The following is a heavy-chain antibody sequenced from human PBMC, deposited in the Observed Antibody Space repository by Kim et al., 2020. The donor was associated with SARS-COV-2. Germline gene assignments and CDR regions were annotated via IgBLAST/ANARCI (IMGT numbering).Heavy chain of an antibody. J-gene: IGHJ4*02. D-gene: IGHD3-10*01. CDR2: ISSSSSYI. V-gene: IGHV3-21*01. CDR3: ASDLPGDSAY. CDR1: GFAFSSYS. Sequence: GGSLRLSCAASGFAFSSYSMNWVRQAPGKGLEWVSSISSSSSYIYYAGSVKGRFTISRDNAKNSLYLQMNSLRADDTAVYYCASDLPGDSAYWGQGTLVTVSS.